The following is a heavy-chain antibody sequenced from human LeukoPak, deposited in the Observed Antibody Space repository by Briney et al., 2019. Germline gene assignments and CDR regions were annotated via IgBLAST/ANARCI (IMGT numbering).Heavy chain of an antibody. CDR2: ISYDGSNK. V-gene: IGHV3-30*04. Sequence: GGSLRLSCAASGFTFSSYAMHWVRQAPGKGLEWVAVISYDGSNKFYADSVKGRFTISRDNSKNTLYLQMNSLRAEDTAVYYCAKDQGYYYDSSGYYYGDWGQGTLVTVSS. CDR1: GFTFSSYA. CDR3: AKDQGYYYDSSGYYYGD. J-gene: IGHJ4*02. D-gene: IGHD3-22*01.